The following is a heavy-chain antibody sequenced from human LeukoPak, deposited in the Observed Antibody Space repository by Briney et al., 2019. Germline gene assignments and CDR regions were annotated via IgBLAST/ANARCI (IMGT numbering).Heavy chain of an antibody. J-gene: IGHJ3*01. CDR1: GFTFSSYA. CDR3: VKGSNHYDPSGYFGSGYFDV. V-gene: IGHV3-23*01. Sequence: QPGGSLRLSCAASGFTFSSYAMSWVRQAPGKGLQWVASLKGSAGDTYFEDSLRGRFTISRENTKKTLYLQMNSLRVEDTAVYYCVKGSNHYDPSGYFGSGYFDVWGQGTVVTVSS. CDR2: LKGSAGDT. D-gene: IGHD3-3*01.